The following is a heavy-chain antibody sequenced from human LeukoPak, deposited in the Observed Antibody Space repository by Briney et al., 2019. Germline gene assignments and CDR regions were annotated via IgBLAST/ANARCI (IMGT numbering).Heavy chain of an antibody. CDR3: ARVPLPDSSGHYYPH. CDR1: GYTFTSYG. J-gene: IGHJ1*01. V-gene: IGHV1-3*01. Sequence: ASVKVSCKTSGYTFTSYGMHWVRQAPGQRLEWMGWINGGNDDAKYSQKFQGRVTIIRDTSASTAYMELSSLRSEDTAVYYCARVPLPDSSGHYYPHWGQGTLVTVSS. D-gene: IGHD3-22*01. CDR2: INGGNDDA.